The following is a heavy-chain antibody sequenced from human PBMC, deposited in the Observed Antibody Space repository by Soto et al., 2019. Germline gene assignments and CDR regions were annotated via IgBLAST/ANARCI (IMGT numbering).Heavy chain of an antibody. J-gene: IGHJ6*02. V-gene: IGHV1-24*01. CDR2: FDPEDGET. CDR3: ATLLIAAQRPFSGMDV. CDR1: GYTLTELS. D-gene: IGHD6-13*01. Sequence: GASVKVSCKVSGYTLTELSMHWVRHAPGKGLEWMGGFDPEDGETIYAQKFQGRVTMTEDTSTDTAYMELSSLRSEDTAVYYCATLLIAAQRPFSGMDVWGQGTTVTGAS.